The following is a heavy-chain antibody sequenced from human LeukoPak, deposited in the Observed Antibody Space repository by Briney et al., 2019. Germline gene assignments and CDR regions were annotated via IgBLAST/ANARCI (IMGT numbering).Heavy chain of an antibody. CDR3: ATCITGSYYYFDS. V-gene: IGHV4-39*01. CDR2: IYSSVAT. CDR1: GGSISSSSFY. D-gene: IGHD1-20*01. Sequence: SETLSLTCTVSGGSISSSSFYWGWIRQPPGKGLEWIGSIYSSVATYYNPSLKSRVTMSVDTSENQFSLTLSSMTAADTAVYYCATCITGSYYYFDSWGQGALVTVSS. J-gene: IGHJ4*02.